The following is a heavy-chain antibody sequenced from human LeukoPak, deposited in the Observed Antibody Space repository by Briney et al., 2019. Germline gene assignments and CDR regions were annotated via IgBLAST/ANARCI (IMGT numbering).Heavy chain of an antibody. V-gene: IGHV2-5*02. CDR3: AHRSSIGWFGAFDI. CDR2: IYWDNDK. J-gene: IGHJ3*02. Sequence: SGPTLVKPTQTLTLTCTFSRFSLSTSGVDVGWIRQPPGKALEWVALIYWDNDKRYSPSLKSRLTITKDTSKNQVVLTMTNMDPVDTATYYCAHRSSIGWFGAFDIWGQGTMVTVSS. D-gene: IGHD6-19*01. CDR1: RFSLSTSGVD.